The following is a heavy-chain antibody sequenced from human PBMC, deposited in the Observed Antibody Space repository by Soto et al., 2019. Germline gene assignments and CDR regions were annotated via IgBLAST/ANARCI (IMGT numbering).Heavy chain of an antibody. CDR1: GGSISSYY. J-gene: IGHJ4*02. V-gene: IGHV4-59*01. CDR2: IYYSGST. Sequence: SETLSLTCTLSGGSISSYYLTWIRQPPGKGLEWIGYIYYSGSTNYNPSLKSRVTISVDTSKNQSSLKLSSVTAADTAVYYCARVGWGYFAGGFDYWGQGTLVTVPQ. D-gene: IGHD3-22*01. CDR3: ARVGWGYFAGGFDY.